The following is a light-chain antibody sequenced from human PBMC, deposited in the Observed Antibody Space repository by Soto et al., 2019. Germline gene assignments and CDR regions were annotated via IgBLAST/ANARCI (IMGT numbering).Light chain of an antibody. J-gene: IGKJ1*01. V-gene: IGKV1-5*03. Sequence: DIQLTQSPSFLSASVGDRVTITCRASQGISSYLAWYQQKPGKAPKLLISKASSLESGVPSRFSGSGSGTEFTLTISSLQPDDFATYYCQQYNSYSPWTFGQGTKVDIK. CDR2: KAS. CDR3: QQYNSYSPWT. CDR1: QGISSY.